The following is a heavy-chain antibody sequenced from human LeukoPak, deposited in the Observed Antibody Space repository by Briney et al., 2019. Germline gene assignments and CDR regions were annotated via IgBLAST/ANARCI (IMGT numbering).Heavy chain of an antibody. V-gene: IGHV3-23*01. Sequence: GGSLRLSCAASGFTFSGNDMSWVRQAPGKGLEWVSGITGSGTSTYNADSVKGRFTISRDDCKNTLYLQMNSLRAEDTAVYFCTRGGGYESILRGIASWGQGTLVTVSS. J-gene: IGHJ4*02. CDR1: GFTFSGND. D-gene: IGHD5-12*01. CDR2: ITGSGTST. CDR3: TRGGGYESILRGIAS.